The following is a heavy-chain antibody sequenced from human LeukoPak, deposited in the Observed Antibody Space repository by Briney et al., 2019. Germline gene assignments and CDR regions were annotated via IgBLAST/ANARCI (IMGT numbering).Heavy chain of an antibody. CDR3: ARDSIGYYDSSDVYYFDY. V-gene: IGHV3-21*01. D-gene: IGHD3-22*01. Sequence: GGSLRLSCAASGFTFSSYSMNWVRQAPGKGLEWVSFISSSSSYIYYADSVKGRFTISRDNAKNSLYLQMNSLRAEDTAVYYCARDSIGYYDSSDVYYFDYWGQGTLVTVSS. CDR1: GFTFSSYS. J-gene: IGHJ4*02. CDR2: ISSSSSYI.